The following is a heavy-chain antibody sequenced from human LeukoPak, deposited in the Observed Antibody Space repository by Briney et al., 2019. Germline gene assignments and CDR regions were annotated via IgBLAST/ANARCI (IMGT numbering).Heavy chain of an antibody. CDR3: ASPRGYSYGYWAY. Sequence: ASVKVSCKASGYTFTGYYMHWVRQAPGQGLEWMGWINPNSGGTNYAQKFQGRVTMTRDTSISTAYMELSRLRSDDTAVYYCASPRGYSYGYWAYWSQGTLVTVSS. CDR2: INPNSGGT. V-gene: IGHV1-2*02. CDR1: GYTFTGYY. J-gene: IGHJ4*02. D-gene: IGHD5-18*01.